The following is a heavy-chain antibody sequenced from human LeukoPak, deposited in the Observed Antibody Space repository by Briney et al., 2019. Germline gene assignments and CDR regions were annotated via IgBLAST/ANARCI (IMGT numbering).Heavy chain of an antibody. J-gene: IGHJ4*02. CDR1: GGSFSGYY. CDR3: ARQGYSSGWDFDY. CDR2: IYYSGST. D-gene: IGHD6-19*01. Sequence: KPSETLSLTCAVYGGSFSGYYWSWIRQPPGKGLEWIGYIYYSGSTNYSPSLKSRVTISVDTSKNQFSLKLSSVTAADTAVYYCARQGYSSGWDFDYWGQGTLVTVSS. V-gene: IGHV4-59*08.